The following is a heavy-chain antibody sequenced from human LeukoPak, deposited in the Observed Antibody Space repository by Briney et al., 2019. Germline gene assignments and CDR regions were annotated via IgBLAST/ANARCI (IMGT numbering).Heavy chain of an antibody. CDR2: IYYRGSN. D-gene: IGHD6-19*01. V-gene: IGHV4-59*08. Sequence: SETLSLTCTVSGGSISSYYWSWIRQPPGKGLEWIGYIYYRGSNNYNPSLKSRVTISVDTSKNQFSLKLSSVTAADTAVYYCARHDFSSGYYRYWGQGTLVT. J-gene: IGHJ4*02. CDR3: ARHDFSSGYYRY. CDR1: GGSISSYY.